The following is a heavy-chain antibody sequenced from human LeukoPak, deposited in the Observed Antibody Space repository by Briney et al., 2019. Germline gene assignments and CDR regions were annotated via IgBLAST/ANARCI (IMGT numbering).Heavy chain of an antibody. Sequence: SETLSLTCTVSGGSISSGSYYWSWIRQPAGKGLEWIGRIYTSGSTNYNPSLKSRVTISADTSKTQFSLKLSSVTAADTAVYYCARTIAAAATPYFDYWGQGTLVTVSS. V-gene: IGHV4-61*02. CDR1: GGSISSGSYY. D-gene: IGHD6-13*01. CDR2: IYTSGST. J-gene: IGHJ4*02. CDR3: ARTIAAAATPYFDY.